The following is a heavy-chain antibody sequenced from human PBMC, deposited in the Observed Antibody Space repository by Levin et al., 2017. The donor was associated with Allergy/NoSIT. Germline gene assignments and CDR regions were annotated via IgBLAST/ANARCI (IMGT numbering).Heavy chain of an antibody. J-gene: IGHJ4*02. V-gene: IGHV3-30*18. CDR2: ISYDGSNK. Sequence: LSLTCAASGFTFSSYGMHWVRQAPGKGLEWVAVISYDGSNKYYADSVKGRFTISRDNSKNTLYLQMNSLRAEDTAVYYCAKADSGYSYGPDYWGQGTLVTVSS. CDR3: AKADSGYSYGPDY. D-gene: IGHD5-18*01. CDR1: GFTFSSYG.